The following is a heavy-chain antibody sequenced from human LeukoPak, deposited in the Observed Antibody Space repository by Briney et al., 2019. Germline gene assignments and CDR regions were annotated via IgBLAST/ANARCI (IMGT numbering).Heavy chain of an antibody. Sequence: SETLSLTCAVSGYSISSGYYWGWFRQSPGKGLEWIGSIYHSGSTYYNPSLDSRVTISADTSKNQLSLNLSSVTNADTAVYYCARQLRGDYDTGGYNYGWFDPWGQGTLVTVSS. CDR1: GYSISSGYY. D-gene: IGHD3-22*01. CDR2: IYHSGST. CDR3: ARQLRGDYDTGGYNYGWFDP. J-gene: IGHJ5*02. V-gene: IGHV4-38-2*01.